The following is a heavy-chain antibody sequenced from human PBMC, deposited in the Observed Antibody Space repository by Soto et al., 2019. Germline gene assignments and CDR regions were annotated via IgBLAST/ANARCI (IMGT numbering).Heavy chain of an antibody. J-gene: IGHJ5*02. CDR3: ARGYYDSSGYYP. CDR2: MYYSGST. CDR1: GGSISSDY. D-gene: IGHD3-22*01. V-gene: IGHV4-59*01. Sequence: QVQLQESGPGLVKPSETLSLTCTVSGGSISSDYWSWIRQPPGKGLEWIGHMYYSGSTKYNPSLKSRVTISIDTSRNHFSLKLTSVTAADTALYYCARGYYDSSGYYPWGQETLVTVSS.